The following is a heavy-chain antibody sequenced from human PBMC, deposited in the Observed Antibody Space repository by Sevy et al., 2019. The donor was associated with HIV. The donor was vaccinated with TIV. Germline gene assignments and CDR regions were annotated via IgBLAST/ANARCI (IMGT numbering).Heavy chain of an antibody. Sequence: SETLSLTCAVYGGSFSGYYWSWIRQPPGKGLEWIGEINHSGSTNYNPSLKSRVTISVDTSKNQFSLKLSSVTAADTAVYYCARGQKGNPDAPYMDVWGKGTTVTVSS. CDR1: GGSFSGYY. CDR2: INHSGST. J-gene: IGHJ6*03. D-gene: IGHD1-1*01. CDR3: ARGQKGNPDAPYMDV. V-gene: IGHV4-34*01.